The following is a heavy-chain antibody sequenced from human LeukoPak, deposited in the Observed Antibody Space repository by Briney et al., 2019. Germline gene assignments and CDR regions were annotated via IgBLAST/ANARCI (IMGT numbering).Heavy chain of an antibody. CDR2: IYYSGST. CDR3: AREALYYDFWRGYYPYYGMDV. D-gene: IGHD3-3*01. J-gene: IGHJ6*02. CDR1: GGSISSGDYY. V-gene: IGHV4-30-4*01. Sequence: PSETLSLTCTVSGGSISSGDYYWSWIRQPPGKGLEWIGYIYYSGSTYYNPSLKSRVTISVDTSKNQFSLKLSSVTAADTAVYYCAREALYYDFWRGYYPYYGMDVWGQGTTVTVSS.